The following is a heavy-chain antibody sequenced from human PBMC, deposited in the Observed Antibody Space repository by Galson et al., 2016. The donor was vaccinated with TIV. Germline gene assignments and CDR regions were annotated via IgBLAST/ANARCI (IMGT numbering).Heavy chain of an antibody. V-gene: IGHV1-46*01. J-gene: IGHJ4*02. D-gene: IGHD6-19*01. CDR2: IHPNGGST. Sequence: SVKVSCKASGYTFTNYFMHWVRQAPGQGLEWMGIIHPNGGSTSYAQKFKGRVTMTRDTSTSTVYMKMSSLRSEDTAVYYCARSRSSGWYIDFDFWGQGTLVTVSS. CDR1: GYTFTNYF. CDR3: ARSRSSGWYIDFDF.